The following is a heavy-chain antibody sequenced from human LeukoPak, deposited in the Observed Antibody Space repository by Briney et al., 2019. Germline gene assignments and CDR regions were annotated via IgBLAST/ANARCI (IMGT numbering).Heavy chain of an antibody. V-gene: IGHV1-2*02. CDR3: ARVLAYGSGNSNDY. CDR2: INPNSGGT. Sequence: EASVKVSCKASGYSFTGYYMHWVRQAPGQGLEWMGWINPNSGGTKYAQKFQGRVTMTRDTSISTVYMELSGLRSDDTAVYYCARVLAYGSGNSNDYWGQGTLVTVSS. D-gene: IGHD3-10*01. J-gene: IGHJ4*02. CDR1: GYSFTGYY.